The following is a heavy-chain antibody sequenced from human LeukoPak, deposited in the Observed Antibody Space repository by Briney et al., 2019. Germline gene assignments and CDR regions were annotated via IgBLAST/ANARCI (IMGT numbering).Heavy chain of an antibody. J-gene: IGHJ5*02. CDR3: VRVLSSGRYSWFDP. CDR1: GYTFTGYY. CDR2: INPNSGGT. V-gene: IGHV1-2*06. Sequence: ASVKVSCKASGYTFTGYYMHWVRQAPGQGLEWMGRINPNSGGTNYAQKFQGRVTMTRDTSISTAYMELSRLRSDDTAVYYCVRVLSSGRYSWFDPWGQGTLVTVSS. D-gene: IGHD1-26*01.